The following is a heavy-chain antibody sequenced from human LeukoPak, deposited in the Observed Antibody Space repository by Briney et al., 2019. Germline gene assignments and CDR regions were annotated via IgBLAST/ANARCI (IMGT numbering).Heavy chain of an antibody. D-gene: IGHD1-26*01. CDR3: ATSGSYYDAFDI. CDR1: GDSISSGDYY. Sequence: SQTLSLTCTVSGDSISSGDYYWSWIRQPPGTGLEWIGYIYYSGSTYYNPSLKSRVTISVDTSKNQFSLKLSSVTAADTAVYYCATSGSYYDAFDIWGQGTMVTVSS. CDR2: IYYSGST. V-gene: IGHV4-30-4*08. J-gene: IGHJ3*02.